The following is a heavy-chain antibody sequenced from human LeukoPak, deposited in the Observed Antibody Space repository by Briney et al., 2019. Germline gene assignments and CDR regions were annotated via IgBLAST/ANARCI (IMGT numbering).Heavy chain of an antibody. V-gene: IGHV4-59*12. CDR2: IYYSGST. CDR1: GGSISSYY. D-gene: IGHD6-13*01. Sequence: SETLSLTCTVSGGSISSYYWSWIRQPPGKGLEWIGYIYYSGSTNYNPSLKSRVTISVDTSKNQFSLKLSSVTAADTAVYYCARHPGIAAAGTKWFDPWGQGTLVTVSS. J-gene: IGHJ5*02. CDR3: ARHPGIAAAGTKWFDP.